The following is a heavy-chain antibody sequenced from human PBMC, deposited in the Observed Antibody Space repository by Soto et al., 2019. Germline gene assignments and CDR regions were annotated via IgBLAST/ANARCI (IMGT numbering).Heavy chain of an antibody. CDR3: ASTQAAALYYYYYMDV. CDR1: GGSISSSSYY. V-gene: IGHV4-39*01. J-gene: IGHJ6*03. Sequence: SETLSLTCTVSGGSISSSSYYWGWIRQPPGKGLEWIGSIYYSGSTYYNPSLKSRVTISVDTSKNQFSLKLSSVTAADTAVYYCASTQAAALYYYYYMDVWGKGTTVTVS. CDR2: IYYSGST. D-gene: IGHD6-13*01.